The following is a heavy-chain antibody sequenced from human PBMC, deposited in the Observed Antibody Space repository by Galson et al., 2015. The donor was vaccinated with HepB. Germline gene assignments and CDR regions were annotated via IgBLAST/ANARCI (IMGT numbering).Heavy chain of an antibody. J-gene: IGHJ5*02. CDR2: INTNTGNP. D-gene: IGHD1-26*01. CDR3: ARRHYDSGSRWLDP. Sequence: SVKVSCKASGYTFTTYGMSWVRQAPGQGLEWMGWINTNTGNPTYAQGFTGRFVFSLDTSVSTAYLQTSSLKAEDTGVYYCARRHYDSGSRWLDPWGQGTLVTVSS. CDR1: GYTFTTYG. V-gene: IGHV7-4-1*02.